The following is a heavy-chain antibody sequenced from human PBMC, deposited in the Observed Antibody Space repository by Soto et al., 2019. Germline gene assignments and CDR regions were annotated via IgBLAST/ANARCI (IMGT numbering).Heavy chain of an antibody. J-gene: IGHJ6*02. CDR1: GITFSTYT. V-gene: IGHV3-21*01. CDR3: ARDPAGSTRPYYYGMDV. Sequence: GGSLRLSCAASGITFSTYTMNWVRQAPGKGLEWVSFISSSSTYIYYADSVKGRFTISRDNAKNSLYLQMNSLRVEDTAVYYCARDPAGSTRPYYYGMDVWGQGTTVTVSS. CDR2: ISSSSTYI. D-gene: IGHD2-2*01.